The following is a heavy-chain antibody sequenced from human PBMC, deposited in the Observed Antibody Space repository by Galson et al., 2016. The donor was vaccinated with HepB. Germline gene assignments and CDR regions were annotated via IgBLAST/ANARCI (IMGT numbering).Heavy chain of an antibody. CDR3: ASSIAVAGIIDY. D-gene: IGHD6-19*01. Sequence: SLRLSCAGSGFSFSTYAVHWVRQNPGKGLEWVAVIWSGAIKKYYADSVEGQFTISRDDSENTVYLQINTLRVEDTAMYYCASSIAVAGIIDYWGQGTLVTVSS. V-gene: IGHV3-33*01. J-gene: IGHJ4*02. CDR2: IWSGAIKK. CDR1: GFSFSTYA.